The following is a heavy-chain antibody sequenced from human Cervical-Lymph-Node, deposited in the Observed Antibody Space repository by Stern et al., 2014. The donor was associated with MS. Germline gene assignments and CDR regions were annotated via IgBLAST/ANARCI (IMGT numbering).Heavy chain of an antibody. Sequence: EVQLEESGGGLVQPGGSLRLSCAASGFTFSSYWMTWVRQAPGKGLEWVANIKQDESEKYYVDSVKGRFTISRDNAKNSLYLQMNSLRAADTAVYYCARGLLEISKFTFGSWGQGTLVTVSS. CDR2: IKQDESEK. J-gene: IGHJ4*02. CDR3: ARGLLEISKFTFGS. CDR1: GFTFSSYW. D-gene: IGHD1-1*01. V-gene: IGHV3-7*01.